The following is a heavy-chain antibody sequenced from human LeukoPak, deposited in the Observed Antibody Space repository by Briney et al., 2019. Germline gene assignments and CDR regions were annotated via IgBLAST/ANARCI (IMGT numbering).Heavy chain of an antibody. V-gene: IGHV1-69*13. Sequence: ASVKVSCKASGGTFSSYAISWVRQAPGQGLEWMGGIIPLFGTENYEQKFQGRVTITADESTSTAYMELSSLRSEDTAVYYCVREDMIMGEGWFDPWGQGTLVTVSS. J-gene: IGHJ5*02. CDR2: IIPLFGTE. D-gene: IGHD3-16*01. CDR3: VREDMIMGEGWFDP. CDR1: GGTFSSYA.